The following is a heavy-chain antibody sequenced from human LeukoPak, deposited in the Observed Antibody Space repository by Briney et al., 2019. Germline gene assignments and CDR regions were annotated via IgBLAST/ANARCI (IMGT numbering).Heavy chain of an antibody. V-gene: IGHV3-23*01. CDR1: GFTFSSYG. CDR2: ISGSGGST. CDR3: AGEVRGFFDY. J-gene: IGHJ4*02. Sequence: GGTLRLSCAASGFTFSSYGMSWVRQAPGKGLEWVSAISGSGGSTYYADSVKGRFTISRDNSKNTLYLQMNSPRAEDTAVYYCAGEVRGFFDYWGQGTLVTVSS. D-gene: IGHD3-10*01.